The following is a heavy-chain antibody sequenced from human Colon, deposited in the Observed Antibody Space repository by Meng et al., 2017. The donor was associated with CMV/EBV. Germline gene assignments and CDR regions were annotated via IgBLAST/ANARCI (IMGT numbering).Heavy chain of an antibody. D-gene: IGHD2-21*02. Sequence: GQGVECEAEEKRTGEEGKVSCKASKGTYRSSPISWVRQGPGQGFEWVGGIITISGTTDYAQKFQGRVTITADESTSTAYMKLSNLRSEDTAIYYCVRVICGGDCYLDYWGRGTLVTVSS. J-gene: IGHJ4*02. CDR2: IITISGTT. CDR1: KGTYRSSP. V-gene: IGHV1-69*12. CDR3: VRVICGGDCYLDY.